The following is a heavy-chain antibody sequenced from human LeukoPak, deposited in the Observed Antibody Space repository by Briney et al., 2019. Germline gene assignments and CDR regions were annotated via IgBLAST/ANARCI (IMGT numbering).Heavy chain of an antibody. J-gene: IGHJ4*02. Sequence: GGSLRLSCAASGFTFTNYAVSWVRQAPGKGLEWVSARGSAGGTYYADSVKGRFTISRNNSASKMYLQLNSLRVEDTAVYYCARRGGSSSRRSPIDYWGQGTLVTVSS. CDR2: RGSAGGT. CDR3: ARRGGSSSRRSPIDY. V-gene: IGHV3-23*01. D-gene: IGHD6-6*01. CDR1: GFTFTNYA.